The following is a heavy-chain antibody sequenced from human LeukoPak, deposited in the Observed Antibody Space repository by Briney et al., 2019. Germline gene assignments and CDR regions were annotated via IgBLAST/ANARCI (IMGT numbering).Heavy chain of an antibody. V-gene: IGHV4-39*01. D-gene: IGHD6-13*01. J-gene: IGHJ4*02. CDR3: ARVGSSSFDY. CDR2: IFYSGST. Sequence: KPSETLSLTCTVSGGSISSSSFYWDWIRQPPGKGLEWIGTIFYSGSTYYNPSLKSRITISVDTSKNQFSLKLSSVTAADTAVYYCARVGSSSFDYWGQGTRVTVSS. CDR1: GGSISSSSFY.